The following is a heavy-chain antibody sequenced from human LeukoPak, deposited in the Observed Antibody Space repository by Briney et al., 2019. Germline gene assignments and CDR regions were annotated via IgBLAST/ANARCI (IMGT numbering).Heavy chain of an antibody. CDR2: IYTSGGT. CDR1: GGSISSYY. V-gene: IGHV4-4*07. CDR3: ARQAGSNYYYYYYYMDV. J-gene: IGHJ6*03. D-gene: IGHD4-11*01. Sequence: PSETLSFTCTVCGGSISSYYWSWIRQPAGKGLEWIGRIYTSGGTNYNPSLKSRVTMSVDTSKNQFSLKLSSVTAADTAVYYCARQAGSNYYYYYYYMDVWGKGTTVTVSS.